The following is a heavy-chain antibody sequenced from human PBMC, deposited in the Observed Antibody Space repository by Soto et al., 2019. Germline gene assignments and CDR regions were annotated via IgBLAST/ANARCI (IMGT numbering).Heavy chain of an antibody. V-gene: IGHV4-39*01. CDR3: ARRREAYPPYFDF. Sequence: QVQLQESGPGLVKPSETLSLTCTVSGDSISSSTYYWGWIRQPPGKGLEWIGSIYSSGRTYYSPSLKSRVTISVDTSKTQCSLKLSSVTAADAAVYYCARRREAYPPYFDFWGQGTLVTVSS. J-gene: IGHJ4*02. CDR2: IYSSGRT. CDR1: GDSISSSTYY.